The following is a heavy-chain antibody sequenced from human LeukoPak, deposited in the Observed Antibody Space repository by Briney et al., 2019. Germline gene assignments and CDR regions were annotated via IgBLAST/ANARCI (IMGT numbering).Heavy chain of an antibody. J-gene: IGHJ2*01. Sequence: GASVKVSCKASGYSFSGYAISWVRQAPGQGLEWMGRISAYSGDTKYAQNFQGRLTMTTDASTSTAYMELRSLRSDDTAVYFCARPGTSYGDYGWYFDLWGRGTLVTASS. CDR3: ARPGTSYGDYGWYFDL. CDR1: GYSFSGYA. V-gene: IGHV1-18*04. CDR2: ISAYSGDT. D-gene: IGHD4-17*01.